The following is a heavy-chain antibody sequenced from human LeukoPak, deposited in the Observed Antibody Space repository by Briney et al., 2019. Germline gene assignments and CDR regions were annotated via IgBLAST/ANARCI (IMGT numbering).Heavy chain of an antibody. Sequence: GSLRLSCAASGFNFGNSWVHWVRQAPGKGLVWVSLLKADGSTTSNADSVKGRFTISRDNARNTLSLEMNSLTIEDTAVYYCIVVVEPPDSDGFDVWGQGTMITVSS. J-gene: IGHJ3*01. CDR3: IVVVEPPDSDGFDV. CDR2: LKADGSTT. V-gene: IGHV3-74*01. CDR1: GFNFGNSW. D-gene: IGHD1-14*01.